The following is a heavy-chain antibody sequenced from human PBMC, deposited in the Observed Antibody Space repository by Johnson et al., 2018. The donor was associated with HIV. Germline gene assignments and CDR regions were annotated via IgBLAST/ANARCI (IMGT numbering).Heavy chain of an antibody. CDR3: ARERGEGGSYYSFRLDAFDI. CDR1: GFTFSDYY. J-gene: IGHJ3*02. V-gene: IGHV3-11*04. Sequence: QVQLVESGGGLVKPGGSLRLSCAASGFTFSDYYMSWIRQAPGKGLEWVSYISSSGSTIYYADSVKGRFTISRDNAKNSLYLQMNSLRAEDTAVYYCARERGEGGSYYSFRLDAFDIWGQGTMVTVSS. D-gene: IGHD1-26*01. CDR2: ISSSGSTI.